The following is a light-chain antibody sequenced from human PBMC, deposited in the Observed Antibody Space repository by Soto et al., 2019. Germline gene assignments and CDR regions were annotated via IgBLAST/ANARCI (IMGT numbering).Light chain of an antibody. J-gene: IGLJ2*01. V-gene: IGLV2-14*03. CDR1: SSDVGGYNF. CDR3: SSYTISGTLHVV. Sequence: SALTQPASVSGSPGQSITISCTGTSSDVGGYNFVSWYQHHPGKAPKLMIYDVSNRPSGISNRFSGSKSGNTASLTISGLQAEDEADYYCSSYTISGTLHVVFGGGTKLTVL. CDR2: DVS.